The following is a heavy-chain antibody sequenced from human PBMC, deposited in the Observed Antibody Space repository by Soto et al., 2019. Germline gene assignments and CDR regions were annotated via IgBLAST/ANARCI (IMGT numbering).Heavy chain of an antibody. CDR2: IKQDGSEK. J-gene: IGHJ6*03. Sequence: EVQLVESGGGLVQPGGSLRLSCAASGFTFSSYWMSWVRQAPGKGLEWVANIKQDGSEKYYVDSVKGRFTSSRDNAKNSLYLQMNSLRAEDTAVYYCARRLRNPEGYMDVWGKGTTVTVSS. V-gene: IGHV3-7*01. CDR1: GFTFSSYW. CDR3: ARRLRNPEGYMDV.